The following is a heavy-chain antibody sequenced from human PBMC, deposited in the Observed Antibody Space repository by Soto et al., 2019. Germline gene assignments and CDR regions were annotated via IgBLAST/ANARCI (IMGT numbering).Heavy chain of an antibody. Sequence: SETLCLTCTVSGGSISSYYWNWIRQPPGKGLEWVGNIYYSGSTNYNPSLKSRVTISVDTSKNQFSLKLSYVTAADTAVYYCARVIGESNDYYDYCMDVRGQGITVSVS. CDR1: GGSISSYY. V-gene: IGHV4-59*01. CDR2: IYYSGST. D-gene: IGHD3-10*01. CDR3: ARVIGESNDYYDYCMDV. J-gene: IGHJ6*02.